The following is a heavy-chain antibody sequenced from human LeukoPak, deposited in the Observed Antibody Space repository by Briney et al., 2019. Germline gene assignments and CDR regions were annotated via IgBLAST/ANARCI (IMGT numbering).Heavy chain of an antibody. V-gene: IGHV4-30-4*01. Sequence: KPSETLSLTCTVSGGSISSGDYSWSWIRQPPGQGLEWIGYIYYSGSTYYNPSLKSRVTISVDTSKNQFSLKLSSVTAADTAVYYCAGRLGYCSSTSCSTGFDPWGQGTLVTVSS. J-gene: IGHJ5*02. CDR3: AGRLGYCSSTSCSTGFDP. CDR2: IYYSGST. CDR1: GGSISSGDYS. D-gene: IGHD2-2*01.